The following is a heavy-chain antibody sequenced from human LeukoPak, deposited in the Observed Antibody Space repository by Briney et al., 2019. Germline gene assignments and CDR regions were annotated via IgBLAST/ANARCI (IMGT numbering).Heavy chain of an antibody. Sequence: SETLSLTCDVSGYSIRTGYYWGWVRQPPGKDLEWIGSVYHSGSTYYNPSLQSRVNILVDTSKNQFSPSLTSVTAADTAVYYCARSYFSVGAFDIWGQGTMVTVSS. CDR2: VYHSGST. CDR3: ARSYFSVGAFDI. D-gene: IGHD2/OR15-2a*01. J-gene: IGHJ3*02. CDR1: GYSIRTGYY. V-gene: IGHV4-38-2*01.